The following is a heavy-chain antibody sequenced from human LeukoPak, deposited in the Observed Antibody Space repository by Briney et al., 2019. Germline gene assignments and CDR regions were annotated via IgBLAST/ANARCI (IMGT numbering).Heavy chain of an antibody. J-gene: IGHJ5*02. CDR1: GYIFTDYY. V-gene: IGHV1-2*06. CDR3: ARIPSPYYYETIYSRTDTWFDP. Sequence: GASVKVSCKASGYIFTDYYIHWVRQAPGQGLEWMGRINPNSGGTNYAQNFKGRVTMSRDTSINTAYMEVGRLTSDDTAVFYCARIPSPYYYETIYSRTDTWFDPWGQGTLVTVSS. D-gene: IGHD3-22*01. CDR2: INPNSGGT.